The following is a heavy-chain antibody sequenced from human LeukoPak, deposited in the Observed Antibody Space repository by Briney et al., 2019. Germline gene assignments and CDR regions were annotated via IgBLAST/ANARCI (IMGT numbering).Heavy chain of an antibody. CDR3: ARHRASSGGYVPAGFDP. CDR2: IYYSGST. D-gene: IGHD6-19*01. Sequence: SETLSLTCTVSGGSISSYYWSWIRQPPGKGLEWIGYIYYSGSTNYNPSLKSRVTISVDTSKNQFSLKLSSVTAADTAVYYCARHRASSGGYVPAGFDPWGQGTLVTVSS. V-gene: IGHV4-59*08. J-gene: IGHJ5*02. CDR1: GGSISSYY.